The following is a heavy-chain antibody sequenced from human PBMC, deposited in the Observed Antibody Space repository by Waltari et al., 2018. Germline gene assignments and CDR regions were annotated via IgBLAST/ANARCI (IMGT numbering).Heavy chain of an antibody. CDR1: GFTFSSYG. Sequence: QVQLVESGGGVVQPGGSLGLSCAASGFTFSSYGMHWVRQAPGKGLEWVAFIRYDGSNKYYADSVKGRFTISRDNSKNTLYLQMNSLRAEDTAVYYCAKVSGRSGPVIAPPYFQHWGQGTLVTVSS. V-gene: IGHV3-30*02. D-gene: IGHD2-21*01. CDR3: AKVSGRSGPVIAPPYFQH. J-gene: IGHJ1*01. CDR2: IRYDGSNK.